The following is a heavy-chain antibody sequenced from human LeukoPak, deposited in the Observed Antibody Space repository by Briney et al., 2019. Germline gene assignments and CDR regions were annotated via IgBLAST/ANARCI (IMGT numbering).Heavy chain of an antibody. Sequence: PGGSLSLSCAASGFTISNFAMAWVRQAPGKGLEWVSAISGSGGSTYYADSVKGRFTISRDNSKNTLYLQMNSLRAEDTAVYYCAKCRDIVVVVAATDYWGQGTLVTVSS. D-gene: IGHD2-15*01. CDR2: ISGSGGST. J-gene: IGHJ4*02. CDR1: GFTISNFA. V-gene: IGHV3-23*01. CDR3: AKCRDIVVVVAATDY.